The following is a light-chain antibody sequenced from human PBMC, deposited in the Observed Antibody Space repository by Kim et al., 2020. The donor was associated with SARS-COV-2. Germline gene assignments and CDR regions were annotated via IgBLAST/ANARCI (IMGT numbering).Light chain of an antibody. CDR1: QNIASRY. Sequence: PGEGGNLSGRASQNIASRYLAWYQQKPGQAPRLLISGASSRATGIPDRFSGSGSGTDFTLTVSRLEPEDSAVYFCQQYDTSHRTFGQGTKVDIK. V-gene: IGKV3-20*01. CDR3: QQYDTSHRT. CDR2: GAS. J-gene: IGKJ1*01.